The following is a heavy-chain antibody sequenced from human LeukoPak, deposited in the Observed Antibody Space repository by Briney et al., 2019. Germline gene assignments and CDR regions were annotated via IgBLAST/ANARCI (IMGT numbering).Heavy chain of an antibody. D-gene: IGHD1-7*01. CDR2: ISYDGSNK. Sequence: GGSLRLSCAASGFTFSSYAMHWVRQAPGKGLEWVAVISYDGSNKYYADSVKGRFTISRDNSKNTLYLQMNSLRAEDTAVYYCARNNWNSLGGAFDIWGQGTMVTVPS. CDR1: GFTFSSYA. CDR3: ARNNWNSLGGAFDI. J-gene: IGHJ3*02. V-gene: IGHV3-30*04.